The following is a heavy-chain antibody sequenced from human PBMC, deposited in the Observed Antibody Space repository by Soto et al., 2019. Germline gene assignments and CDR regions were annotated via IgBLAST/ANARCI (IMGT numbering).Heavy chain of an antibody. Sequence: QGQLVQSAAEVKEPGASANVSCQASGYRFTNYIIAWVRQAPGQGPEWMGWISPYNGNTNKAQRFGGRLILTTDTSTSTAYMEVRSLRSDDTAIYYCAPYCAANACYSRHYYALHVWGQGTTVTFSS. CDR1: GYRFTNYI. CDR3: APYCAANACYSRHYYALHV. D-gene: IGHD2-15*01. J-gene: IGHJ6*02. V-gene: IGHV1-18*01. CDR2: ISPYNGNT.